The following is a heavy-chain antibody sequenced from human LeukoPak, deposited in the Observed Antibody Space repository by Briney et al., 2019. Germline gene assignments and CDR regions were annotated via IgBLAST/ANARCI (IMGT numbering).Heavy chain of an antibody. CDR3: VKFRGIQHYNYHMDV. CDR2: LTGSGGNT. CDR1: GFTFSSYA. V-gene: IGHV3-23*01. D-gene: IGHD3-10*01. Sequence: HSGGSLRLSCAASGFTFSSYAMSWVRQAPGKGLEWVSGLTGSGGNTYYADSVKGRFTISRDNSKNTLSLQMNSLRAEDAAVYYCVKFRGIQHYNYHMDVWGKGTTVTDSS. J-gene: IGHJ6*03.